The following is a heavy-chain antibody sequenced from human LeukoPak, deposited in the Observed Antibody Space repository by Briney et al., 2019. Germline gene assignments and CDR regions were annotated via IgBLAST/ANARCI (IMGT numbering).Heavy chain of an antibody. V-gene: IGHV3-30-3*01. J-gene: IGHJ4*02. CDR1: GFTFSSYA. D-gene: IGHD1-26*01. CDR3: ARGGIVGPLDY. Sequence: GGSLRLSCAASGFTFSSYAMHWVRQAPGKGLGWVAVISYDGSNKYYADSVKGRFTISRDNSKNTLYLQMNSLRAEDTAVYYCARGGIVGPLDYWGQGTLVTVSS. CDR2: ISYDGSNK.